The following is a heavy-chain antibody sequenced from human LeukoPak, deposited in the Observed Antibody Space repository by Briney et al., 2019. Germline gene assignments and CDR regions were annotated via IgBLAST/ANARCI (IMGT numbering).Heavy chain of an antibody. CDR3: AKDIKYCSSTGCYADYAFDI. D-gene: IGHD2-2*01. CDR2: ISWNSGSI. V-gene: IGHV3-9*01. Sequence: GRSLRLSCAASGFTFDDYAMHWVRQAPGKGLEWVSGISWNSGSIGYADSVKGRFTISRDNAKNSLYLQMNSLRAEDTALYYCAKDIKYCSSTGCYADYAFDIWGQGTMVTVSS. CDR1: GFTFDDYA. J-gene: IGHJ3*02.